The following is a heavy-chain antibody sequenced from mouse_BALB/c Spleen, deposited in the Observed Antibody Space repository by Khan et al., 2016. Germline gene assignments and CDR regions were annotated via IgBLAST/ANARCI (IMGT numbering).Heavy chain of an antibody. J-gene: IGHJ4*01. CDR1: GFNIKDTY. V-gene: IGHV14-3*02. Sequence: VQLQQSGAELVKPGASVKLSCTASGFNIKDTYMHWVKQRPEQGLEWIGRIDPANGNTKYDPKFQGKATITADTSSNTTYLQLNSLTSEDTAVYYCARSNYGNCEGEYTMDCWGQGTSVTVSS. D-gene: IGHD2-1*01. CDR3: ARSNYGNCEGEYTMDC. CDR2: IDPANGNT.